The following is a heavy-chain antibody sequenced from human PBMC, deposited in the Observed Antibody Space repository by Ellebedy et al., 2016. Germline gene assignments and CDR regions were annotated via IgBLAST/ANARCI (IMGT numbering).Heavy chain of an antibody. CDR2: IWSGGLS. Sequence: GESLKISXAASGFTFRTYVMHWVRQAPGKGLEWVSVIWSGGLSYYADSVKGRFTISRDGSKNTLFLQMNSLRPEDTAMYYCATRHHGAYNIWGRGTVVTVSS. CDR3: ATRHHGAYNI. D-gene: IGHD5-12*01. J-gene: IGHJ3*02. CDR1: GFTFRTYV. V-gene: IGHV3-53*01.